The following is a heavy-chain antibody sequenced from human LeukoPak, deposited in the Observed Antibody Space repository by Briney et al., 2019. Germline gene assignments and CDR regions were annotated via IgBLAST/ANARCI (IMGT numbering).Heavy chain of an antibody. V-gene: IGHV4-59*01. CDR3: TREPDTVTGGV. D-gene: IGHD4-17*01. CDR1: GGSISNYY. CDR2: ISYTENT. J-gene: IGHJ4*02. Sequence: SETLSLTCTVSGGSISNYYWSWIRQPPGKGLEWIGYISYTENTDYNPFLRSRVTVSVDTSKNQFSLTLTSVTAADTAVYYCTREPDTVTGGVWGQGTRVTVSS.